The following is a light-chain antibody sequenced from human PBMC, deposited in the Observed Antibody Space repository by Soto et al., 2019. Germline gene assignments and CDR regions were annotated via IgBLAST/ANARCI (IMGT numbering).Light chain of an antibody. CDR3: QQYGSSPPVT. CDR1: QSLGGN. Sequence: EIVMTQSPATLAVSPGDTATLSCRASQSLGGNLAWYQQKPGQAPRLLIFRASSRAKGVPARFSASGSGTDFTLTISRLEPEDFAVYYCQQYGSSPPVTFGQGTKVDIK. J-gene: IGKJ1*01. V-gene: IGKV3-20*01. CDR2: RAS.